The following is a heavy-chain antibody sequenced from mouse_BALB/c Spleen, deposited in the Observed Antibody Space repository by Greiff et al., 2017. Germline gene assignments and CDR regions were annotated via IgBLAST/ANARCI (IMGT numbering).Heavy chain of an antibody. Sequence: EVKLQESGGGLVQPGGSMKLSCVASGFTFSNYWMNWVRQSPEKGLEWVAEIRLKSNNYATHYAESVKGRFTISRDDSKSSVYLQMNNLRAEDTGIYYCTRPTAGAMDYWGQGTSVTVSS. CDR1: GFTFSNYW. CDR2: IRLKSNNYAT. CDR3: TRPTAGAMDY. J-gene: IGHJ4*01. D-gene: IGHD1-2*01. V-gene: IGHV6-6*02.